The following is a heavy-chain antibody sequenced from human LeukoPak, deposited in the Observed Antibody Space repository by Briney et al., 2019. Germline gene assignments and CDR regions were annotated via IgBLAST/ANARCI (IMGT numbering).Heavy chain of an antibody. CDR2: INPSGGST. D-gene: IGHD1-1*01. V-gene: IGHV1-46*04. Sequence: ASVKVACKASVYTFPSYYMHWVRQAPGQRLEWMGIINPSGGSTGYAQKLQGRVTMTRDTSTSTVYMELSSLRSEDTAVYYCASTYRGRYYYGMDVWGQGTTVTVSS. J-gene: IGHJ6*02. CDR3: ASTYRGRYYYGMDV. CDR1: VYTFPSYY.